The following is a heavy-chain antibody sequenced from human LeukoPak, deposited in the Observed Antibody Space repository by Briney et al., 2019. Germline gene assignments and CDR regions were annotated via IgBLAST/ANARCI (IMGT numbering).Heavy chain of an antibody. CDR1: GGSFSGYY. J-gene: IGHJ5*02. CDR3: ARDRRIVVVVAATLLRGNWFDP. D-gene: IGHD2-15*01. Sequence: SETLSPTCAVYGGSFSGYYWSWIRQPPGKGLEWIGEINHSGSTNYNPSLKSRVTISVDTSKNQFSLRLSSVTAADTAVYYCARDRRIVVVVAATLLRGNWFDPWGQGTLVTVSS. CDR2: INHSGST. V-gene: IGHV4-34*01.